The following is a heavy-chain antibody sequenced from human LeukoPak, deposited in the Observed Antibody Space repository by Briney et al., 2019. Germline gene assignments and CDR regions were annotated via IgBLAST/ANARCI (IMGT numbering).Heavy chain of an antibody. CDR3: ARTENYIPEDCFDP. D-gene: IGHD5-24*01. CDR1: GGSISGYY. CDR2: IYYSGSS. V-gene: IGHV4-59*08. J-gene: IGHJ5*02. Sequence: PSETLSLTCSVSGGSISGYYWSWIRQPPGKGLEWIGYIYYSGSSNYNPSLKSRLTISVDTSKNQFSLKLSSVTAADTALYYCARTENYIPEDCFDPWGQGTLVTVSS.